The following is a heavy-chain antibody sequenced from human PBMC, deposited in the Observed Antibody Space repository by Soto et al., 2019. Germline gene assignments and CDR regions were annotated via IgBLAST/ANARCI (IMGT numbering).Heavy chain of an antibody. V-gene: IGHV3-30*18. CDR3: AKESYDFWSGLRKSYYYYGMDV. Sequence: LRLSCAASGFTFSSYGMHWVRQAPGKGLEWVAVISYDGSNKYYADSVKGRFTISRDNSKNTLYLQMNSLRAEDTAVYYCAKESYDFWSGLRKSYYYYGMDVWGQGTTVTVSS. J-gene: IGHJ6*02. CDR2: ISYDGSNK. CDR1: GFTFSSYG. D-gene: IGHD3-3*01.